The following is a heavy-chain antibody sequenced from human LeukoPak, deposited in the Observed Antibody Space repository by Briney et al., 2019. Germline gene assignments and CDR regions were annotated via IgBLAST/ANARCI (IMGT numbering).Heavy chain of an antibody. Sequence: GGPLRLSCAASGFTFSSYAMSWVRQAPGKGLEWVTFIQYDGSDIFYADSVRGRFTISRDNSKNTVYLQMNSLTTEDTAVYFCAQDVPIERVPGFGPGYWGQGTLVTVST. J-gene: IGHJ4*02. CDR3: AQDVPIERVPGFGPGY. V-gene: IGHV3-30*02. D-gene: IGHD3-16*01. CDR1: GFTFSSYA. CDR2: IQYDGSDI.